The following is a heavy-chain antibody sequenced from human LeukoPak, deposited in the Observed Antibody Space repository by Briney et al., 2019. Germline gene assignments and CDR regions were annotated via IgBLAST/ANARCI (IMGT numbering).Heavy chain of an antibody. V-gene: IGHV1-18*01. D-gene: IGHD5-24*01. CDR1: GYTFTSYG. CDR2: ISANNGYT. CDR3: ARDPPRRDGNNYGYFDL. J-gene: IGHJ2*01. Sequence: ASVKVSCKASGYTFTSYGISWLRQAPGQGLEWMGWISANNGYTKYAQKFQGRVTMTTATSTRTAYMEVRSLRSDDTAVYYCARDPPRRDGNNYGYFDLWGRGTLVSVSS.